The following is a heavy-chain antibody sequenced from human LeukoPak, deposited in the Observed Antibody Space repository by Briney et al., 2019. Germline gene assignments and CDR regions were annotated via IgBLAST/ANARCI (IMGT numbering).Heavy chain of an antibody. V-gene: IGHV1-69*05. CDR1: GGTFSSYA. J-gene: IGHJ4*02. Sequence: SVKVSXKASGGTFSSYAISWVRQAPGQGLEWMGRIIPIFGTANYAQKFQGRVTITTDESTSTAYMELSSLRSEDTAVYYSARDRGTGDYVLDYWGQGTLVTVSS. CDR2: IIPIFGTA. CDR3: ARDRGTGDYVLDY. D-gene: IGHD4-17*01.